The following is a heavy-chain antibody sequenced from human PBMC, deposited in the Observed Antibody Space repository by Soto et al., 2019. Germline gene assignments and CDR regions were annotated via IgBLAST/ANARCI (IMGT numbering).Heavy chain of an antibody. V-gene: IGHV4-39*01. J-gene: IGHJ3*02. Sequence: SETLSLTCTVSGGSISSSSYYWGWIRKPPGKGLEWIGSIYYSGSTYYNPSLKSRVTISVDTSKNQFSLKLSSVTAADTAVYYCARPGIAATRGAFDIWGQGTMVTVSS. CDR2: IYYSGST. D-gene: IGHD6-13*01. CDR3: ARPGIAATRGAFDI. CDR1: GGSISSSSYY.